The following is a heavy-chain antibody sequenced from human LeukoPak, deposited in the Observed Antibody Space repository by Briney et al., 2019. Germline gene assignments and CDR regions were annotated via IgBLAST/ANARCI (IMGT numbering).Heavy chain of an antibody. CDR1: GYTFTGYY. CDR3: ARDPNYGGNPEDAFDI. Sequence: GASVKVSCKASGYTFTGYYMHWVRQAPGQGLEWMGWINPNSGGTNYAQKFQGRVTMTRGTSISTAYMELSRLRSDDTAVYYCARDPNYGGNPEDAFDIWGQGTMVTVSS. D-gene: IGHD4-23*01. CDR2: INPNSGGT. J-gene: IGHJ3*02. V-gene: IGHV1-2*02.